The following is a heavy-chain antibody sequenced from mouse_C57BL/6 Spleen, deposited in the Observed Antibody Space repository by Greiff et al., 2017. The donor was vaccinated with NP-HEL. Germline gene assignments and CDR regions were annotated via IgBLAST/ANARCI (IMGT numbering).Heavy chain of an antibody. Sequence: EVMLVESGGGLVQPGGSMKLSCVASGFTFSNYWMNWVRQSPEKGLEWVAQIRLKSDNYATHYAESVKGRFTISRDDSKSSVYLQMNNLRAEDTGIYYCTTFLVSFAYWGQGTLVTVSA. CDR3: TTFLVSFAY. CDR2: IRLKSDNYAT. V-gene: IGHV6-3*01. CDR1: GFTFSNYW. J-gene: IGHJ3*01. D-gene: IGHD2-12*01.